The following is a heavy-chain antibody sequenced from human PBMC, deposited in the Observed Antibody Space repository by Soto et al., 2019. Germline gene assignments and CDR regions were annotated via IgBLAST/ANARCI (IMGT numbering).Heavy chain of an antibody. CDR1: GLTFSRYW. D-gene: IGHD1-26*01. J-gene: IGHJ3*01. V-gene: IGHV3-7*01. CDR3: ARDSPIVGGTGASDL. CDR2: IKQDGTEK. Sequence: EVQLVESGGGPVQPGGSLRLSCAASGLTFSRYWMSWVRQAPGKGLEWVANIKQDGTEKNYLESVKGRFTISRDNAKNSLSLQMNSLRAEDTAVYYCARDSPIVGGTGASDLWGQGTVVTVSS.